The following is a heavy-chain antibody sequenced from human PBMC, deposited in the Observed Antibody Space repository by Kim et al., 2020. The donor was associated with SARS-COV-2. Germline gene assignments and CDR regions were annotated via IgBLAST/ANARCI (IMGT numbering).Heavy chain of an antibody. V-gene: IGHV4-34*01. J-gene: IGHJ6*01. CDR3: AREGQQWLIRRYYYYGMDV. CDR2: INHSGNT. D-gene: IGHD6-19*01. CDR1: GGSFNGYS. Sequence: SETLSLSCAVYGGSFNGYSWNWIRQRPGKGLEWIGEINHSGNTNYNPSLKSRVTISVHTSKNQFSLKLTSVTAADTAVYYCAREGQQWLIRRYYYYGMDVWGQGTTVIVSS.